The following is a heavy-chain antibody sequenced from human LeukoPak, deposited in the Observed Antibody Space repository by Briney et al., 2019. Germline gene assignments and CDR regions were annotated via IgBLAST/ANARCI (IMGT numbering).Heavy chain of an antibody. D-gene: IGHD2-15*01. Sequence: SETLSLTCAVSGYSISSGYYWGWIRQPPGKGLEWIGSIYHSGSTYYNPSLKSRVTISVDTSKNQSSLKLSSVTAADTAVYYCARQGYCSGGSCYHYYYYMDVWGKGTTVTVSS. CDR3: ARQGYCSGGSCYHYYYYMDV. J-gene: IGHJ6*03. CDR1: GYSISSGYY. CDR2: IYHSGST. V-gene: IGHV4-38-2*01.